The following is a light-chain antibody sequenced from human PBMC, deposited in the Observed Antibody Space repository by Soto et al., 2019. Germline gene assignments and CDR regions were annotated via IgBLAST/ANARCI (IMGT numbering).Light chain of an antibody. CDR1: LSNIGAGFN. CDR2: GDR. CDR3: QSYDSDLSGTV. V-gene: IGLV1-40*01. J-gene: IGLJ1*01. Sequence: QSVLTQAPSVSGAPGQRVTISCTGSLSNIGAGFNVHWYQQVPGTAPKLLMYGDRNRPSGVPARFSASTSGTSASLAIAGLQAEDEADYYCQSYDSDLSGTVFGTGTKLTVL.